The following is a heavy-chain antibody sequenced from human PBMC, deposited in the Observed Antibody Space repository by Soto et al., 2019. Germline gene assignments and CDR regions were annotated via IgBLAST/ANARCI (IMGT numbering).Heavy chain of an antibody. Sequence: SETLSLTCTVSGGSISSGGYYWSWIRQHPGKGLEWIGYIYYSGSTYYNPSLKSRVTISVDTSKNQFSLKLSSVTAADTAVYYCARDLGGQYGSGDSCYPPPWGQGTLVTVSS. J-gene: IGHJ5*02. CDR3: ARDLGGQYGSGDSCYPPP. V-gene: IGHV4-31*03. D-gene: IGHD2-15*01. CDR2: IYYSGST. CDR1: GGSISSGGYY.